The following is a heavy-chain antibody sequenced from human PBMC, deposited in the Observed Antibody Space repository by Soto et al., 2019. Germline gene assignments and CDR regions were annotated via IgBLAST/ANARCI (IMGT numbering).Heavy chain of an antibody. CDR3: AKNTGTTSWSIYNWFDP. V-gene: IGHV3-23*01. CDR1: GFTFSSYA. Sequence: GGSLRLSCAAPGFTFSSYAMSWVRQAPGKGLEWVSAISGSGGSTYYADSVKGRFTISRDNSKNTLYLQMNSLRAEDTAVYYCAKNTGTTSWSIYNWFDPWGQGTLVTVSS. J-gene: IGHJ5*02. CDR2: ISGSGGST. D-gene: IGHD1-7*01.